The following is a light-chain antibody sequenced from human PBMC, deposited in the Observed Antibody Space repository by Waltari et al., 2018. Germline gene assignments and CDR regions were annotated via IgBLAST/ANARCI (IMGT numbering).Light chain of an antibody. CDR1: QRITFH. CDR2: DAS. J-gene: IGKJ4*01. CDR3: QQSYTSHLS. Sequence: DIQMTQSPSFLSASVGDRVSISCRASQRITFHLNWYQQKPGKAPKLLISDASSLQRGVPSRFSCSGFGTDFTLTIDYLQPEDFAVYFCQQSYTSHLSFGGGTKVEVK. V-gene: IGKV1-39*01.